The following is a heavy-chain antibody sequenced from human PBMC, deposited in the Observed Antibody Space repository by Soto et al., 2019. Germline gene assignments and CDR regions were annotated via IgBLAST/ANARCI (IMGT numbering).Heavy chain of an antibody. CDR3: AKDPGSGWYVWYFDY. CDR2: ISGSGGST. J-gene: IGHJ4*02. V-gene: IGHV3-23*01. D-gene: IGHD6-19*01. CDR1: GFTFSSYA. Sequence: GGSLRLSCAASGFTFSSYAMSWVRQAPGKGLEWVSAISGSGGSTYYADSVKGRFTISRDNSKNTLYLQMNSLRAEDTAVYYCAKDPGSGWYVWYFDYWGQGTLVTVSS.